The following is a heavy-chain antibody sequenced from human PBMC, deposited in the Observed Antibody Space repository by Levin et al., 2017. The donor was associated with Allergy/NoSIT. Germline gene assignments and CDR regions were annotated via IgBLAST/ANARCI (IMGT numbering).Heavy chain of an antibody. J-gene: IGHJ3*02. Sequence: ASVKVSCKASGYTFTSYAMNWVRQAPGQGLEWMGWINTNTGNPTYAQGFTGRFVFSLDTSVSTAYLQISSLKAEDTAVYYCNLAYCGGDCYSPNKNDAFDIWGQGTMVTVSS. CDR3: NLAYCGGDCYSPNKNDAFDI. D-gene: IGHD2-21*02. CDR1: GYTFTSYA. CDR2: INTNTGNP. V-gene: IGHV7-4-1*02.